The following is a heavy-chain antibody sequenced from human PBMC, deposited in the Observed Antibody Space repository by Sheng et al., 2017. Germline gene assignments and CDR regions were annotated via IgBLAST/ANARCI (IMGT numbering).Heavy chain of an antibody. CDR2: IGARWKYE. CDR3: TRTPYGSGNN. Sequence: DVQLVESGGGLVQPGGSLRLSCVGSGFTFSNYWMNWVRQAPGKGLEWVAHIGARWKYEKLFGLCEGPIHRLQSDAKNSLYLEMNTLRVEDTAVYFCTRTPYGSGNNWGQGNTWSPSPQ. CDR1: GFTFSNYW. J-gene: IGHJ4*02. D-gene: IGHD3-10*01. V-gene: IGHV3-7*01.